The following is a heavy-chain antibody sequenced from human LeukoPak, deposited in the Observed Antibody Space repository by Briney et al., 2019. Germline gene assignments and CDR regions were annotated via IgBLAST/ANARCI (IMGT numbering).Heavy chain of an antibody. CDR3: ARDLDIVVVAAAVRHYGLDV. CDR1: GYTFTNYG. J-gene: IGHJ6*02. D-gene: IGHD2-15*01. Sequence: ASVKVSCKASGYTFTNYGISWVRQAPGQGLEWMGWISPYNGNTNYAQKFQGRVTMTTDTSTTTAYMELRSLRSDDTAVYYCARDLDIVVVAAAVRHYGLDVWVQGTTVTVSS. V-gene: IGHV1-18*01. CDR2: ISPYNGNT.